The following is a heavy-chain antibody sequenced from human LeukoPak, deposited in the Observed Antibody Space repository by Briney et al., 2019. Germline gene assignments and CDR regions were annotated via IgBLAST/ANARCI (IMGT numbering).Heavy chain of an antibody. V-gene: IGHV3-48*04. D-gene: IGHD3-16*01. CDR3: ARAMSTFGGVRNYFDS. Sequence: GGSLRLSCAASGFTFTGHNMNWVRQAPGKGLEWIPFVSISSGTIYYADSVKGRFSISRDNAKSSLDLQMNSLRAEDTAVYYCARAMSTFGGVRNYFDSWGQGTLVTVSS. CDR2: VSISSGTI. J-gene: IGHJ4*02. CDR1: GFTFTGHN.